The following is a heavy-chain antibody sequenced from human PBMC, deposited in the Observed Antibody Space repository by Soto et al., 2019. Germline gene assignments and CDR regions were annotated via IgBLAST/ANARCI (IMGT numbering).Heavy chain of an antibody. CDR2: IYYIGRT. V-gene: IGHV4-31*03. Sequence: QVQLQESGPGLVKPSQTLSLTYTVSSGSISSGGYYWNWIRQHPGKGLEWIGYIYYIGRTYYNPSLKSRVTISLDTSKNQFSLKLSSVTAADTAVYYCARSVFPWGQGTLVTVSS. J-gene: IGHJ5*02. CDR3: ARSVFP. CDR1: SGSISSGGYY.